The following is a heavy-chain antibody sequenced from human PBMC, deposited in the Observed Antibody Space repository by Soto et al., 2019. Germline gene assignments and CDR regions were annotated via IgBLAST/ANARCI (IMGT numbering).Heavy chain of an antibody. J-gene: IGHJ5*02. Sequence: ASVKVSCKASGHTFINYYIHWVRQAPGQGLEWMAIINPMGGSTNYAQEFQGRVTLTSDTSTSTAYMELSSLRFEDTALFYCARDLAAGDLWGQGTLVTVSS. D-gene: IGHD6-13*01. CDR1: GHTFINYY. V-gene: IGHV1-46*01. CDR2: INPMGGST. CDR3: ARDLAAGDL.